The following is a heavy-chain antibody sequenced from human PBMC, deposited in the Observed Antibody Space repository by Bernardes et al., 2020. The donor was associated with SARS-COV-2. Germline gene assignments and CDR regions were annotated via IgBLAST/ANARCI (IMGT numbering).Heavy chain of an antibody. CDR2: IYTSGST. CDR1: GGSISSYY. Sequence: SETLSLTCTVSGGSISSYYWSWIRQPAGKGLEWIGRIYTSGSTNYNPSLKSRVTMSVDTSKNQFSLKLSSVTAADTAVYYCARVSGSTSSEWFDPWGQGTLVTVSS. CDR3: ARVSGSTSSEWFDP. V-gene: IGHV4-4*07. J-gene: IGHJ5*02. D-gene: IGHD2-2*01.